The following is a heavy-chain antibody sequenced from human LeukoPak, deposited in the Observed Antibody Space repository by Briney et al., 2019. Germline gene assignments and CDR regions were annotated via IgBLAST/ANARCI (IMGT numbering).Heavy chain of an antibody. D-gene: IGHD4-17*01. CDR3: AREFTVTRPFDY. Sequence: SETLSLTCTVSNGSISIYYWSWVRQPAGKGLEWIGRISASGSTNYNPSLKSRVTMSVDTSKNQFSLKLSSVTAADTAVYYCAREFTVTRPFDYWGQGTLVTVSS. CDR2: ISASGST. J-gene: IGHJ4*02. CDR1: NGSISIYY. V-gene: IGHV4-4*07.